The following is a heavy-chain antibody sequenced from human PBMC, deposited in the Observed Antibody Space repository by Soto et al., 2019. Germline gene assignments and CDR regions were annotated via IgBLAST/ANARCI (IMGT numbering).Heavy chain of an antibody. D-gene: IGHD4-17*01. CDR1: GFSFNAYS. J-gene: IGHJ1*01. CDR2: IIGSGDST. Sequence: EVHLLESGGGLVQRGGSLRISCAASGFSFNAYSMSWVRQAPGKGLEWVSGIIGSGDSTYYADSVKGRFTISRDNSNNTLYLQMNSLRAGDTAIYYCAKDRGLTTVTFDAFQAWGQGTLAAVSS. CDR3: AKDRGLTTVTFDAFQA. V-gene: IGHV3-23*01.